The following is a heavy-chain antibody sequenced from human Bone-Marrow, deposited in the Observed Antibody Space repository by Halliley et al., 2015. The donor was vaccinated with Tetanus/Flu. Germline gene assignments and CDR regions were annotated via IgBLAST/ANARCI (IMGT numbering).Heavy chain of an antibody. CDR2: VFHSGST. V-gene: IGHV4-59*01. J-gene: IGHJ5*01. D-gene: IGHD2-15*01. Sequence: LEWIGYVFHSGSTNSNPSLKSRVTISVDTSNSQFSLRLGSVTAADTAVYYCGRDPDSRNWFDSWGQGKMVIVSS. CDR3: GRDPDSRNWFDS.